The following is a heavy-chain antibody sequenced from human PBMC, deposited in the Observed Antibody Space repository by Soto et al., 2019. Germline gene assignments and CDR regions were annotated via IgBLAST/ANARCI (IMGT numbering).Heavy chain of an antibody. CDR2: IYPGDSDT. D-gene: IGHD3-10*01. CDR1: GYSFTSYW. CDR3: ARHPPVTYYYGSGSPDHYYGMDV. Sequence: PGESLKISCKGSGYSFTSYWIGWVRQMPGKGLEWMGIIYPGDSDTRYSPSFQGQVTISADKSISTAYLQWSSLKASDTAMYYCARHPPVTYYYGSGSPDHYYGMDVWGQGTTVTVS. J-gene: IGHJ6*02. V-gene: IGHV5-51*01.